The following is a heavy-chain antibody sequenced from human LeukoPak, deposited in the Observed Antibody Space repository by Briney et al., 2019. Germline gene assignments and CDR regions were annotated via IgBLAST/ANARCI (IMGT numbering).Heavy chain of an antibody. V-gene: IGHV4-34*01. Sequence: SETLSLTCAVYGGSFSGYYWSWIRQPPGKGLEWIGEINHSGSTNYNPSLKSRVTISVDTSKSQFSLKLSSVTAADTAVYYCARRAYYYGSGSYYKGRYYFDYWGQGTLVTVSS. D-gene: IGHD3-10*01. J-gene: IGHJ4*02. CDR1: GGSFSGYY. CDR3: ARRAYYYGSGSYYKGRYYFDY. CDR2: INHSGST.